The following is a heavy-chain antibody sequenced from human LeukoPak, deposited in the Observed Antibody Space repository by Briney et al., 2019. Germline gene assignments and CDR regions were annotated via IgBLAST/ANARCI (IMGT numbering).Heavy chain of an antibody. CDR1: GYTFTGYY. CDR3: ARDTPGFDYYDSSGYLYYFDY. J-gene: IGHJ4*02. CDR2: INPNSGGT. V-gene: IGHV1-2*02. D-gene: IGHD3-22*01. Sequence: ASVKVSCKASGYTFTGYYMHWVRQAPGQGLEWMGWINPNSGGTNYAQKFQGRVTMTRDTSISTAYMELSRLRSDDTAVYYCARDTPGFDYYDSSGYLYYFDYWGQGTLVTVSS.